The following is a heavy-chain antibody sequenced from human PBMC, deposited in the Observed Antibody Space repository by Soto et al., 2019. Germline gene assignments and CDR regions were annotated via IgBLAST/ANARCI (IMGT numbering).Heavy chain of an antibody. CDR3: ARGLNYIDGSGFDP. CDR2: MNPNSGNT. CDR1: GYTFTSYD. Sequence: ASVKVSCKASGYTFTSYDINWVRQATGQGLERMGWMNPNSGNTGCAQKFQGRVTMTRNTSISTAYMELSSLRSEDTAVYYCARGLNYIDGSGFDPWGQGTLVTVSS. V-gene: IGHV1-8*01. D-gene: IGHD3-10*01. J-gene: IGHJ5*02.